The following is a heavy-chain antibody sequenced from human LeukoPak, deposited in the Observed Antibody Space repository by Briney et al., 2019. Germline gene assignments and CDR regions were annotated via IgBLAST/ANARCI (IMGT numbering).Heavy chain of an antibody. J-gene: IGHJ4*02. Sequence: GGSLRLSCAASGFTFSNYAMSWARQAPEKGLEWVSALSGSADRTYYADSVKGRFTISRDNSKNTVYLQMNRLRAEDTAVYYCAKGSHYGDLLFEYWGQGTLVTVSS. V-gene: IGHV3-23*01. D-gene: IGHD4-17*01. CDR3: AKGSHYGDLLFEY. CDR1: GFTFSNYA. CDR2: LSGSADRT.